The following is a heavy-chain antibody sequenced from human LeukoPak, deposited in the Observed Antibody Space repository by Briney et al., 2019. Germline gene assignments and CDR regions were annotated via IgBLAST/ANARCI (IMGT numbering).Heavy chain of an antibody. Sequence: GGSLRLSCAASGFTVSSNYMSWVRQAPGKGLEWVSVIYSGGSTYYADSVKGRFTISRDNSKNTLYLQMNSLRAEGTAVYYCVYYYGSGSYSDYWGQGTLVTVSS. V-gene: IGHV3-66*01. CDR1: GFTVSSNY. J-gene: IGHJ4*02. CDR3: VYYYGSGSYSDY. CDR2: IYSGGST. D-gene: IGHD3-10*01.